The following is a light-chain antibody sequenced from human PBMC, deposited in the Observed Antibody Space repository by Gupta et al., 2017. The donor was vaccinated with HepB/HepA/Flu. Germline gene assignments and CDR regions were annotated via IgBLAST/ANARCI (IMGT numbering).Light chain of an antibody. J-gene: IGKJ4*01. V-gene: IGKV3-11*01. Sequence: EIVLTQSPATLSLSPGERATLSCRASQSVSSYLAWYQQKPGQAPRLLIYDASNRATGFPARFSGSGSGTEFTLTISSLEPEDFAVYYCQQRSDWPLTFGGGTKVEMK. CDR3: QQRSDWPLT. CDR1: QSVSSY. CDR2: DAS.